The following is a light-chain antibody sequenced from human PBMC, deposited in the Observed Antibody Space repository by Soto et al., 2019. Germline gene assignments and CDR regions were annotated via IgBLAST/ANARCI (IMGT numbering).Light chain of an antibody. CDR2: DAS. Sequence: EIVLTQSPATLSLSPGERDTLSCRASQSVSSYLAWYQQKPGQAPRLLISDASNRATGIPDRFSGSGSGTDFTLPSGSREPEDFAVYYCQQRSNWPFTFGPGNKVDLK. V-gene: IGKV3-11*01. CDR1: QSVSSY. J-gene: IGKJ3*01. CDR3: QQRSNWPFT.